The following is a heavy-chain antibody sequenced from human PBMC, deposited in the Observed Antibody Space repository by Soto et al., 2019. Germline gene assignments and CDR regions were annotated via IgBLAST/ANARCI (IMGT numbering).Heavy chain of an antibody. Sequence: SETTYLTCTVCGGSISSGDYYWSWIRQPPGKGLEWIGYIYYSGSTYYNPSLKSRVTISVDTSKNQFSLKLSSVTAADTAVYYCARDSSGWFDYWGQGTLVTVSS. CDR1: GGSISSGDYY. CDR3: ARDSSGWFDY. D-gene: IGHD6-19*01. CDR2: IYYSGST. J-gene: IGHJ4*02. V-gene: IGHV4-30-4*02.